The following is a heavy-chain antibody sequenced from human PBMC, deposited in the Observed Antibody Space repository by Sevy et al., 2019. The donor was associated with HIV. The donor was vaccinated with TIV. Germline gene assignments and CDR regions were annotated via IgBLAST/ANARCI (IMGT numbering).Heavy chain of an antibody. CDR3: AKEIGSSGGDLYYYGMDV. D-gene: IGHD6-19*01. CDR2: VSYDGSNK. J-gene: IGHJ6*02. Sequence: GGSLRLSCAASGFIFTTYGMHWVRQAPGKGLEWVAIVSYDGSNKFYADSVKGRFTISRDNSKNTLYLQMNSLRTEDTAVYYCAKEIGSSGGDLYYYGMDVWAKGPRSPSP. CDR1: GFIFTTYG. V-gene: IGHV3-30*18.